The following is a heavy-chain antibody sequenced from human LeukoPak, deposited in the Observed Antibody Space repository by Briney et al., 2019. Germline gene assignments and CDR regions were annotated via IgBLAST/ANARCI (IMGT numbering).Heavy chain of an antibody. V-gene: IGHV3-7*01. D-gene: IGHD5-18*01. CDR1: GFTFSSYW. CDR2: IKQDGSEK. Sequence: PGGSLRLSCAASGFTFSSYWMSWVRQAPGKGLEWVANIKQDGSEKYYVDSVKGRFTISRDNAKNSLYLQMNSLRAEDTAVYYCARDAWGLYSYGYSREDDAFDIWGQGTMVTVSS. CDR3: ARDAWGLYSYGYSREDDAFDI. J-gene: IGHJ3*02.